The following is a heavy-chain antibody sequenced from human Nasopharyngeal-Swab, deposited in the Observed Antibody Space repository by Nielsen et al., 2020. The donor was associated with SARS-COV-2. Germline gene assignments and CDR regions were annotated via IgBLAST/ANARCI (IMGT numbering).Heavy chain of an antibody. CDR1: GFTFSSYG. Sequence: GESLKISCAASGFTFSSYGMHWVRQAPGKGLEWVAVISYDGSNKYYADSAKGRFTISRDNSKNTLYLQMNSLRAEDTAVYYCAKAGIAAAGHAFDIWGQGTRVTVSS. J-gene: IGHJ3*02. CDR2: ISYDGSNK. D-gene: IGHD6-13*01. CDR3: AKAGIAAAGHAFDI. V-gene: IGHV3-30*18.